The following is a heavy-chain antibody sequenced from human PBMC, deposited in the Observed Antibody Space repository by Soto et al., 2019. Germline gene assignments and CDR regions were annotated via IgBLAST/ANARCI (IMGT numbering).Heavy chain of an antibody. V-gene: IGHV4-39*01. Sequence: SETLSLTCAVSGGSINSNNYYWGWVRQPPGKRLEWIGSIYYSGAIYHNPSLKSRVTISVDTSNNHFSLEMTSVTAADTAMYYCARHVDDRIVGVSTFDHWGQGTLVTVSS. J-gene: IGHJ4*02. CDR3: ARHVDDRIVGVSTFDH. CDR2: IYYSGAI. D-gene: IGHD1-26*01. CDR1: GGSINSNNYY.